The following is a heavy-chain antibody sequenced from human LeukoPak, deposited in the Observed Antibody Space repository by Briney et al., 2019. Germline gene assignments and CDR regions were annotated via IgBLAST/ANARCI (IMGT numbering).Heavy chain of an antibody. J-gene: IGHJ5*02. D-gene: IGHD2-2*02. CDR3: ARGGGYCSSTSCYILRMVDVSWFDP. Sequence: PGGSLRLSCAASGFTFSTYTMNWVRQAPGKGLEWVSSISSSGSYIYYADSVKGRFTISRDNAKNSLYLQMNSLRAEDTAVYYCARGGGYCSSTSCYILRMVDVSWFDPWGQGTLVTVSS. CDR2: ISSSGSYI. CDR1: GFTFSTYT. V-gene: IGHV3-21*04.